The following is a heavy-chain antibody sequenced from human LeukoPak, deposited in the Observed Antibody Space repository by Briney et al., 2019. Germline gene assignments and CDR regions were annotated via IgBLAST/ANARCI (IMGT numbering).Heavy chain of an antibody. CDR2: ISGSGGST. CDR3: ANHVTMVRGVIPY. J-gene: IGHJ4*02. V-gene: IGHV3-23*01. Sequence: GSLRLSCAASGFTFSSYAISWVRQAPGKGLEWVSAISGSGGSTYYADSVKGRFTISRDNSKNTLYLQMNSLRAEDTAVYYCANHVTMVRGVIPYWGQGTLVTVSS. D-gene: IGHD3-10*01. CDR1: GFTFSSYA.